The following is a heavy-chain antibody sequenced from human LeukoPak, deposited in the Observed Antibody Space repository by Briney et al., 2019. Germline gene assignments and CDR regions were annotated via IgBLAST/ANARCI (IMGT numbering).Heavy chain of an antibody. CDR3: VRDHDYYFGY. J-gene: IGHJ4*02. D-gene: IGHD3-16*01. V-gene: IGHV3-48*02. Sequence: PGGSLRLSCAASGVTLSSDNMNWVRQAPGKGLEWISYITTSIDIISYADSVKGRFTISRDNAKNSLYLQMDSLRDEDTAVYYCVRDHDYYFGYWGQGILVTVSA. CDR1: GVTLSSDN. CDR2: ITTSIDII.